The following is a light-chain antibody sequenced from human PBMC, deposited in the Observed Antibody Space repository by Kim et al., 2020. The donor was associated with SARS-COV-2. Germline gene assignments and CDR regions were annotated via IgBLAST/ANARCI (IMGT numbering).Light chain of an antibody. V-gene: IGLV4-69*01. J-gene: IGLJ3*02. Sequence: QLVLTQSPSASASLGASVKLTCTLSSGHSSNDIAWHQQQPEKGPRFLMRLNSDGSHIKGDGIPDRFSGSRSGAERYLTISSLQSDDEADYYCQTWGTGVWVFGGGTQLTVL. CDR1: SGHSSND. CDR3: QTWGTGVWV. CDR2: LNSDGSH.